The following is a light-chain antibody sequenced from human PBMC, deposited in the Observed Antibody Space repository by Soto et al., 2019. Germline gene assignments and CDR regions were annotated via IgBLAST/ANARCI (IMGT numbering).Light chain of an antibody. CDR1: SSNIGAGYD. CDR2: GNS. Sequence: QYVLTQPPSVSGAPGQRVTISCTGSSSNIGAGYDVHWYQQLPGTAPKLLIYGNSNRPSGVPDRFSGSKSGTSASLAITGLQAEDEADYYCQSYDSSLSVVFGGGTKLPVL. J-gene: IGLJ2*01. CDR3: QSYDSSLSVV. V-gene: IGLV1-40*01.